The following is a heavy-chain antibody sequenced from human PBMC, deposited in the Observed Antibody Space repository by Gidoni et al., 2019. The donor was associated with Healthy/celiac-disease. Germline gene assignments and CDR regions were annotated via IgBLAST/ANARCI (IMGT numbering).Heavy chain of an antibody. D-gene: IGHD2-2*01. CDR3: AREVVPAANWFDP. J-gene: IGHJ5*02. CDR1: GYTFTGYF. V-gene: IGHV1-2*02. Sequence: QVQLVQSGAEVKKPGASVKVSCKASGYTFTGYFMHWARQAPGQGLEWMGWINPNSGGTNYAQKFQGRVTMTRDTSISTAYMELSRLRSDDTAVYYCAREVVPAANWFDPWGQGTLVTVSS. CDR2: INPNSGGT.